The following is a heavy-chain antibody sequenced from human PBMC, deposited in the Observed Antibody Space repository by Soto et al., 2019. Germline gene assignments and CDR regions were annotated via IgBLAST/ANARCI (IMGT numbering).Heavy chain of an antibody. J-gene: IGHJ4*02. CDR2: IYYSGST. CDR1: GGSISSYY. D-gene: IGHD3-22*01. Sequence: SETLCLTFTVSGGSISSYYWSWIRQPPGKGLEWIGYIYYSGSTNYNPSLKSRVTITVDTSKNQFSLKLSSVTAADTAVYYCARGSPTYYYDSSGYYYDYWGQGTLVTVSS. V-gene: IGHV4-59*01. CDR3: ARGSPTYYYDSSGYYYDY.